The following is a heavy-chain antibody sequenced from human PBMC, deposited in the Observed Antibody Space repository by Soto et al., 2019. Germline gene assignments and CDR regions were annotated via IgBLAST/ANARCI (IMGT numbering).Heavy chain of an antibody. J-gene: IGHJ6*02. D-gene: IGHD1-26*01. CDR1: GYSFTTYW. V-gene: IGHV5-51*01. Sequence: ESLKISCKGYGYSFTTYWIAWVRQMPGKGLEWMGIIHPGDSGARYSPSFQGQVTFSVDKSIGAAYLQWSSLKASDTAMYYCARDGTSSPATGGYYYYAMDVWGQGTTVTVSS. CDR2: IHPGDSGA. CDR3: ARDGTSSPATGGYYYYAMDV.